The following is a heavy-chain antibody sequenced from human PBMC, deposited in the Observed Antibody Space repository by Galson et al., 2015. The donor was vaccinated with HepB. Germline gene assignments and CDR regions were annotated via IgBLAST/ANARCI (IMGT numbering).Heavy chain of an antibody. D-gene: IGHD1-26*01. CDR3: ARGYSLVGATPGAFDI. CDR2: ISSSSSYI. Sequence: SLRLSCAASGFTFSSYSMNWVRQAPGKGLEWVSSISSSSSYIYYADSVKGRFTISRDNAKNSLYLQMNSLRAEDTAVYYCARGYSLVGATPGAFDIWGQGTVVTVSS. J-gene: IGHJ3*02. CDR1: GFTFSSYS. V-gene: IGHV3-21*01.